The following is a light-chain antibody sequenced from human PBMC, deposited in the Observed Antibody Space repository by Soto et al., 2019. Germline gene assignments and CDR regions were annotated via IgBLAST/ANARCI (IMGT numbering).Light chain of an antibody. V-gene: IGLV1-47*01. CDR3: AAWDDSLSAVV. CDR1: SSNIGGWP. CDR2: GNN. Sequence: QSVLTQPPSASGTPGQRVTISCSGSSSNIGGWPVYWYKQVPGTAPKALIYGNNHRPSGVPDRFSGSKSGTSASLAISGLRSDDEADYYCAAWDDSLSAVVFGGGTQLTVL. J-gene: IGLJ2*01.